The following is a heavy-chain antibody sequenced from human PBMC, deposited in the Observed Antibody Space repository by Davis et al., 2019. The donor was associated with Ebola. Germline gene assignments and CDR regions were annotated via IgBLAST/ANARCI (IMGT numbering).Heavy chain of an antibody. V-gene: IGHV4-59*01. CDR1: GGSISYYF. Sequence: MPSETLSLTCTVSGGSISYYFWSWIRQPPGKGLEWIGYIYFSGSTNYNPSLQSRVTISVDTSKNQFSLKLSSVTAADTVVYYCAREERWELQRAFDIWGHGTMVTVSS. CDR3: AREERWELQRAFDI. J-gene: IGHJ3*02. D-gene: IGHD1-26*01. CDR2: IYFSGST.